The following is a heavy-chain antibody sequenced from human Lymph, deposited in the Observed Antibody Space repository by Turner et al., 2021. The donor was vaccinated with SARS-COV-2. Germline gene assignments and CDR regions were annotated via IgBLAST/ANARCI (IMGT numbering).Heavy chain of an antibody. D-gene: IGHD2-21*02. CDR1: GFTFSSYS. CDR2: ISFTSSYI. CDR3: ARGPPDFPYYFDY. J-gene: IGHJ4*02. V-gene: IGHV3-21*01. Sequence: EVHLVESGGGVVEPGGSLRLSCAASGFTFSSYSMNWVRQAPGKGLEWVSSISFTSSYIYYADSVKGRFNISRDNAKNSLYLQMNSLRAEDTAVYYCARGPPDFPYYFDYWGQGTLVTVSS.